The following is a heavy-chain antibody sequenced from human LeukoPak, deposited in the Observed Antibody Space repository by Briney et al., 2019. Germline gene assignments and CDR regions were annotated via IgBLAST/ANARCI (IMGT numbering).Heavy chain of an antibody. J-gene: IGHJ3*01. V-gene: IGHV3-74*01. D-gene: IGHD6-19*01. CDR3: TREHRWLVLDAFDV. Sequence: GGSLRLSCAASGITFSNYGMHWVRQAPGKGLVWVSRIKSDGSSTSYADSVKGRFTISRDNAKNKLYLQMNSLRTEDTAVYYCTREHRWLVLDAFDVWGEGTMVTVSS. CDR1: GITFSNYG. CDR2: IKSDGSST.